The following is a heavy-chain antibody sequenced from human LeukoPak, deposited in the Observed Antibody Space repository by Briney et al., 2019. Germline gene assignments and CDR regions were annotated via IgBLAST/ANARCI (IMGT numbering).Heavy chain of an antibody. Sequence: ASVKVSCKVSGGTFSSYAISWVRQAPGQGLEWMGGIIPIFGTANYAQKFQGRVTITADESTSTAYMELSSLRSEDTAVYYCARVRGAIFGVVDYYFDYWGQGTLVTVSS. V-gene: IGHV1-69*13. CDR2: IIPIFGTA. D-gene: IGHD3-3*01. CDR3: ARVRGAIFGVVDYYFDY. J-gene: IGHJ4*02. CDR1: GGTFSSYA.